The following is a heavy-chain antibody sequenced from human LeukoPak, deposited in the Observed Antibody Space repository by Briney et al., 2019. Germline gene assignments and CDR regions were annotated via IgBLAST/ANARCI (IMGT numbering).Heavy chain of an antibody. J-gene: IGHJ4*02. CDR3: ARDSIFGVVRGNLDY. CDR2: ISAYNGNT. V-gene: IGHV1-18*01. Sequence: GASVKVSCKASGYTFTSYGISWVRQAPGRGLEWMGWISAYNGNTNYAQKLQGRVTMTTDTSTSTAYMELRSLRSDDTAGYYCARDSIFGVVRGNLDYWGEGTLVTVSS. CDR1: GYTFTSYG. D-gene: IGHD3-3*01.